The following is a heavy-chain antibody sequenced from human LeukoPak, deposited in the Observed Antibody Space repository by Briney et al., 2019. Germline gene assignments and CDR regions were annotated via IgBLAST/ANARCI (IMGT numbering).Heavy chain of an antibody. CDR2: IYYSGST. J-gene: IGHJ4*02. D-gene: IGHD3-22*01. CDR1: GGSISSYY. V-gene: IGHV4-59*01. CDR3: ARAYCDSSGHIDY. Sequence: PSETLSLTCTVSGGSISSYYWSWIRQPPGKGLEWIGYIYYSGSTNYNPSLKSRVTISVDTSKNQFSLKLSSVTAADTAVYYCARAYCDSSGHIDYWGQGTLVTVSS.